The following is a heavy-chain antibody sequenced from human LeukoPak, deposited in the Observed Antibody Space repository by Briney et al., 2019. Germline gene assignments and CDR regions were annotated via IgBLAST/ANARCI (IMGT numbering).Heavy chain of an antibody. CDR3: ARDAQYCSSTSCYADYYYYMDV. J-gene: IGHJ6*03. V-gene: IGHV4-4*07. CDR2: IYTSGST. CDR1: GGSISSYY. D-gene: IGHD2-2*01. Sequence: SETLSLTCTVSGGSISSYYWSWIRQPAGKGLEWIGRIYTSGSTNYNPSLKSRVTMSVDTSKNQFSLKLSSVTAADTAVYYCARDAQYCSSTSCYADYYYYMDVWGKGTTVTVSS.